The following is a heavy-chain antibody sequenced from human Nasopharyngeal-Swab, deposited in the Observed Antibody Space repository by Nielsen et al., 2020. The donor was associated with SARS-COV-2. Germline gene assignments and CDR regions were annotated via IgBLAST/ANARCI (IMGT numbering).Heavy chain of an antibody. Sequence: ASVKVSCKASGYTFTGYYMHWVRQAPGQGLEWTGWINPNSGGTNYAQKFQGWVTMTRDTSISTACMELSRLRSDDTAVYYCARVRYYYDSHGAFNIWGQGTMVTVSS. D-gene: IGHD3-22*01. CDR1: GYTFTGYY. CDR2: INPNSGGT. CDR3: ARVRYYYDSHGAFNI. V-gene: IGHV1-2*04. J-gene: IGHJ3*02.